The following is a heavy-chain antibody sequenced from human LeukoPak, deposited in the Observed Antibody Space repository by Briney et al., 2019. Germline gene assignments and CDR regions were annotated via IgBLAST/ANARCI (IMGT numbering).Heavy chain of an antibody. V-gene: IGHV1-18*01. J-gene: IGHJ6*03. Sequence: ASVKVSCKASGYTFTSYGISWVRQAPGQGLEWMGWISAYNGNTNYAQKLQGRVTMTTDTSTSTAYMELRSLRSDDTAVYYCARRPVSSSLYGYYYYYYMDVWGKGTTVTVSS. D-gene: IGHD6-13*01. CDR3: ARRPVSSSLYGYYYYYYMDV. CDR2: ISAYNGNT. CDR1: GYTFTSYG.